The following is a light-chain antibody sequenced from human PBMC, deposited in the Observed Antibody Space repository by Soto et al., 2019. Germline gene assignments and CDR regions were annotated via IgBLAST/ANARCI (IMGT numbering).Light chain of an antibody. CDR2: GAS. J-gene: IGKJ1*01. V-gene: IGKV3-20*01. Sequence: EIVLTQSPGTLSLSPGERATLFCRASQSVSNSDLAWYQQKPGQAPRLLIYGASSRATGIPDRFSGSGSGTDFTLIINRLEPDDFAVYYCQQYGSSPWTFGHGTKVEI. CDR1: QSVSNSD. CDR3: QQYGSSPWT.